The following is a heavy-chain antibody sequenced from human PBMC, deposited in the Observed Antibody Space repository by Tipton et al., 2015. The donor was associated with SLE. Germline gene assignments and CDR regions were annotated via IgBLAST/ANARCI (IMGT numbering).Heavy chain of an antibody. CDR2: IRYDGSNK. CDR1: GFTFSSYA. CDR3: ARGAKERITLVRVRPYYFDY. Sequence: SLRLSCAASGFTFSSYAMHWVRQAPGKGLEWVALIRYDGSNKYYADSVRGRLTISRDNSRNTLYLQMNSLRGEDTAVYYCARGAKERITLVRVRPYYFDYWGQGSLVTVSS. D-gene: IGHD3-10*01. J-gene: IGHJ4*01. V-gene: IGHV3-30*02.